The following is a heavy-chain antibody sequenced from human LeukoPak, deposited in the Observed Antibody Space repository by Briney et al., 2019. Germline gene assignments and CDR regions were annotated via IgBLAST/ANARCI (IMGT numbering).Heavy chain of an antibody. CDR2: IHPRSGET. CDR1: GYSFTAFY. D-gene: IGHD4-17*01. V-gene: IGHV1-2*02. J-gene: IGHJ4*02. CDR3: ARGSLPYYFDY. Sequence: ASVKVSCKASGYSFTAFYIHWVRQAPGQGLEWMGWIHPRSGETNYAYKFRGRVTMTRDTSISTAYMELSRLRSDDTAVYYCARGSLPYYFDYWGQGTLVTVSS.